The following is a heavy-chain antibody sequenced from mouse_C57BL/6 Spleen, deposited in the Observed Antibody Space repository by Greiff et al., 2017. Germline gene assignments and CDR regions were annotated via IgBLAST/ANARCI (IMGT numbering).Heavy chain of an antibody. CDR3: ARPAQTRFAD. D-gene: IGHD3-2*02. Sequence: VKLVESDAELVKPGASVKISCKVSGYTFTIYTIHWMQQRPEQGLEWIGYIYPRDGSTKYNEMFKGKATLTEDKSSSTDYMHLNSLTSADYAVDFYARPAQTRFADWGQGTLVTVSA. CDR2: IYPRDGST. J-gene: IGHJ3*01. V-gene: IGHV1-78*01. CDR1: GYTFTIYT.